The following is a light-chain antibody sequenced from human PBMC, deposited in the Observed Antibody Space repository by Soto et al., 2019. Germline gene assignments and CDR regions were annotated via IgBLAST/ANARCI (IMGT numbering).Light chain of an antibody. CDR1: SSNIGAGYD. CDR3: QSYDSSLSAL. V-gene: IGLV1-40*01. J-gene: IGLJ3*02. CDR2: GNS. Sequence: QSVLTQPPSVSGAPGQRVTISCTGSSSNIGAGYDVHWYQQLPGTAPKLLIYGNSNRPSGVPDRFSSSKSGTSASLAITGLQAEDEADYYCQSYDSSLSALFGGGTKVTV.